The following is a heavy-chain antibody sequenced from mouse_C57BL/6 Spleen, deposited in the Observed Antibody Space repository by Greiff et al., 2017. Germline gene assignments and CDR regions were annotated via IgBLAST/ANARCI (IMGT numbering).Heavy chain of an antibody. CDR1: GYTFTSYW. Sequence: QVQLKQPGAELVKPGASVKLSCKASGYTFTSYWMHWVKQRPGQGLEWIGMIHPNSGSTNYNEKFKSKATLTEDKSSSTAYMQRSSLTSEDSAVYYYARYGYDVGFGYWGQGTLVTVSA. J-gene: IGHJ3*01. D-gene: IGHD2-2*01. CDR3: ARYGYDVGFGY. V-gene: IGHV1-64*01. CDR2: IHPNSGST.